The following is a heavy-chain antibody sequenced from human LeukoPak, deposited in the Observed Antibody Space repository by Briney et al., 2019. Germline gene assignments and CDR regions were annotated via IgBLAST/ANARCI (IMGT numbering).Heavy chain of an antibody. Sequence: ASVKVSCKASGGTFSSHGMNWVRQAPGKGLEWVSGISPSGGITYYTDSVKGRFTISRDNSKNTVSLQMNSLRGDDTAVYYCAKDDAWGRYKDWGQGTLVTVSS. CDR2: ISPSGGIT. V-gene: IGHV3-23*01. D-gene: IGHD3-16*01. CDR3: AKDDAWGRYKD. J-gene: IGHJ1*01. CDR1: GGTFSSHG.